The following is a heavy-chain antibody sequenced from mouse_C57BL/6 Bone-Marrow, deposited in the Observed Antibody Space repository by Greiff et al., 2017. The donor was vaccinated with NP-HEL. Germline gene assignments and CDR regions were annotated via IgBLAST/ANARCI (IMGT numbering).Heavy chain of an antibody. CDR2: IYPGDGDT. CDR1: GYAFSSSW. Sequence: QVQLQQSGPELVKPGASVKISCKASGYAFSSSWMNWVKQRPGKGLEWIGRIYPGDGDTNYNGKFKGKATLTADKSSSTAYMQLSSLTSEDSAVYFCAREGYYRNYLYAMDYWGQGTSVTVSS. CDR3: AREGYYRNYLYAMDY. D-gene: IGHD2-1*01. V-gene: IGHV1-82*01. J-gene: IGHJ4*01.